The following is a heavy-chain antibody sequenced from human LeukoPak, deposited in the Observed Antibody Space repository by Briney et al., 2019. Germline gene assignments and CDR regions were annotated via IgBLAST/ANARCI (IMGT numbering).Heavy chain of an antibody. CDR2: IHPSSGGT. CDR1: GYIFTDYY. CDR3: VREGRGPQTDY. D-gene: IGHD3-10*01. Sequence: ASVRVSCKTSGYIFTDYYIHWVRQAPGQGLEWVGWIHPSSGGTKYAQSFQGRVTMTRDTSISTAYMEVSRLRSDDTAVYYCVREGRGPQTDYWGQGALVTVSS. V-gene: IGHV1-2*02. J-gene: IGHJ4*02.